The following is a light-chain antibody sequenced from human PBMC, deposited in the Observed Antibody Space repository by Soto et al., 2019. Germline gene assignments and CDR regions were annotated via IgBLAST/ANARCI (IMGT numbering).Light chain of an antibody. CDR3: ASYRSANTPIV. J-gene: IGLJ1*01. CDR1: SRDLSNYNY. Sequence: QSVLTQPASVSGSPGQSITISCTGTSRDLSNYNYVSWYQHHPGRAPKLMIYEVNSRPSGVSDRFSGSKSGMTASLTISGLQPEEEADYFGASYRSANTPIVFGTGTKATV. V-gene: IGLV2-14*01. CDR2: EVN.